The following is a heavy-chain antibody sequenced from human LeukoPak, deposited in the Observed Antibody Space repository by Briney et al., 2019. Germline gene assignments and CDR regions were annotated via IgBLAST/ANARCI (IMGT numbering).Heavy chain of an antibody. CDR1: GGSISSYY. D-gene: IGHD5/OR15-5a*01. Sequence: SETLSLTCTVSGGSISSYYWSWIRQPPGKGLEWIGYIFYSGSTNYNPSLKSRVTISVDTSKNQFSLKLHSVTAADTAVYFCARGFDGGGDSVDQSYAYYYMDVWGKGITVTVSS. V-gene: IGHV4-59*01. CDR2: IFYSGST. CDR3: ARGFDGGGDSVDQSYAYYYMDV. J-gene: IGHJ6*03.